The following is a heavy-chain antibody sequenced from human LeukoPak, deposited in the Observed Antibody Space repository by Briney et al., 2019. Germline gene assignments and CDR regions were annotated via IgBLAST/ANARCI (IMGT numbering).Heavy chain of an antibody. V-gene: IGHV1-46*01. CDR2: INPTGGST. J-gene: IGHJ4*02. CDR1: GYTFSNYY. D-gene: IGHD2-15*01. CDR3: ARDCSGGSCYSGGDY. Sequence: ASVKLSCKTSGYTFSNYYIHWVRQAPGQGLEWMGIINPTGGSTNYAQKFQGRVTMTRDMSTSTVYMELSSLRSEDTAVYYCARDCSGGSCYSGGDYWGQGTLVTVSS.